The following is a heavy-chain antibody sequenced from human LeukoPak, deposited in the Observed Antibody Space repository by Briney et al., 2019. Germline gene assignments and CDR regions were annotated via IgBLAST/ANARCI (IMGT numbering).Heavy chain of an antibody. D-gene: IGHD6-19*01. Sequence: SETLSLTCTVSGDSITDYYWSWIRQPPGKGLEWIGYIYEGRDTNYNPSLKSRVTLSFDTSKNLLSLRLSSVTAADTAMYYCARNSGWYTHDNWGRGTLVTVSS. J-gene: IGHJ4*02. V-gene: IGHV4-59*08. CDR1: GDSITDYY. CDR3: ARNSGWYTHDN. CDR2: IYEGRDT.